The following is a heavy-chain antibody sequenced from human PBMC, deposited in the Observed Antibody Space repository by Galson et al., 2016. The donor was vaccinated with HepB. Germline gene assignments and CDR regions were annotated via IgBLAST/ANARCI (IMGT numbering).Heavy chain of an antibody. D-gene: IGHD5-24*01. CDR1: GFTFSSYG. V-gene: IGHV3-33*01. CDR3: ARATGWLQDYWYFDF. CDR2: IWYDGSNK. Sequence: SLRLSCAASGFTFSSYGMHWVRQAPGKGLEWVAVIWYDGSNKYYADSVKGRFTISRDNSKNTLYLQMNSLRAEDTAVYYCARATGWLQDYWYFDFWGRGTLVTVSS. J-gene: IGHJ2*01.